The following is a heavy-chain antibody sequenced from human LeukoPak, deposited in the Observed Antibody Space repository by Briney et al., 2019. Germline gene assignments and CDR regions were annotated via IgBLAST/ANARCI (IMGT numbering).Heavy chain of an antibody. J-gene: IGHJ4*02. D-gene: IGHD4-17*01. Sequence: GGSLRLSCAASGFTFSSYAMHWVRQAPGKGLEWVAVISYDGSNKYYADSVKGRFTISRDNSKNTLYLQMNSLRAEDTAVYYCARDIQTTVSYYFDYWGQGTLVTVSS. V-gene: IGHV3-30-3*01. CDR1: GFTFSSYA. CDR3: ARDIQTTVSYYFDY. CDR2: ISYDGSNK.